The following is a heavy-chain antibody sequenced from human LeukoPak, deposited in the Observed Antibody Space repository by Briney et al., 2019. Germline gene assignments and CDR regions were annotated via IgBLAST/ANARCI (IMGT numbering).Heavy chain of an antibody. D-gene: IGHD3-10*01. J-gene: IGHJ4*02. V-gene: IGHV4-39*07. CDR2: IYYSGST. CDR3: ARIRYYGSGSYYTPKAFDY. Sequence: ASETLSLTCTVSGGSISSSSYYWGWIRQPPGKGLEWIGSIYYSGSTYYNPSLKSRVTISVDTSKNQFSLKLSSVTAADTAVYYCARIRYYGSGSYYTPKAFDYWGQGTLVTVSS. CDR1: GGSISSSSYY.